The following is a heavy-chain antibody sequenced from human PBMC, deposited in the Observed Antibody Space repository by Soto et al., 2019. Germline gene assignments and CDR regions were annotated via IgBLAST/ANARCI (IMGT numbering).Heavy chain of an antibody. CDR3: ARGFLYYDFWSGYSSYYFDY. J-gene: IGHJ4*02. Sequence: SETLSLTCAVYGGSVSGYYWSWIRQPPGKGLEWIGEINHSGSTNYNPSLKSRVTISVDTSKNQFSLKLSSVTAADTAVYYCARGFLYYDFWSGYSSYYFDYWGQGTLVTVSS. V-gene: IGHV4-34*01. D-gene: IGHD3-3*01. CDR1: GGSVSGYY. CDR2: INHSGST.